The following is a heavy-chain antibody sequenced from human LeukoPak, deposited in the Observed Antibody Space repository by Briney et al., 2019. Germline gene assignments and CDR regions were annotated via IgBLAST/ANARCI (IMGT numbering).Heavy chain of an antibody. CDR3: AKDARYCSGVTCYSGDPFDI. CDR2: ISGSGGST. J-gene: IGHJ3*02. Sequence: GGSLRLSCAASGFTFSSYALNWVRQAPGKGLEWVSGISGSGGSTNYADSVKGRFTISRDNSKNTLYLQMNSLRAEDTAVYYCAKDARYCSGVTCYSGDPFDIWGQGTMVTVSS. CDR1: GFTFSSYA. V-gene: IGHV3-23*01. D-gene: IGHD2-15*01.